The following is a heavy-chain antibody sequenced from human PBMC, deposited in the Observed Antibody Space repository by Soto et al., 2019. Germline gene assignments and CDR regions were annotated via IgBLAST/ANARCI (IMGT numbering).Heavy chain of an antibody. J-gene: IGHJ4*02. D-gene: IGHD3-3*01. CDR3: ARGGDVLRFLEWLSPFDY. CDR2: MNPNSGNT. CDR1: GYTFTSYD. V-gene: IGHV1-8*01. Sequence: ASVKVSCKASGYTFTSYDINWVRQATGQGLEWMGWMNPNSGNTGYAQKFQGRVTMTRNTSISTAYMELSSLRSEDTAVYYCARGGDVLRFLEWLSPFDYWGQGTLVTVSS.